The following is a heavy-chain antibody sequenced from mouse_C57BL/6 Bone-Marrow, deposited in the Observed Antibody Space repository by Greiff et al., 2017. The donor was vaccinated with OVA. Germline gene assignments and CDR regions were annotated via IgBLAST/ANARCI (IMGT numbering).Heavy chain of an antibody. CDR2: IDPETGGT. Sequence: QVQLQQSGAELVRPGASVTLSCKASGYTFTDYEMHWVKQTPVHGLEWIGAIDPETGGTAYNQKFKGKAILTADKSSSTAYMELRSLTSEDSAVYYCTRDSWDWFAYGGQGTLVTVSA. J-gene: IGHJ3*01. V-gene: IGHV1-15*01. CDR3: TRDSWDWFAY. D-gene: IGHD4-1*01. CDR1: GYTFTDYE.